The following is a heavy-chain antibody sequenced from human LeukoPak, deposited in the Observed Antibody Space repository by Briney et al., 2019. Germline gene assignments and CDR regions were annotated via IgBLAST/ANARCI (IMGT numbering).Heavy chain of an antibody. V-gene: IGHV3-33*01. CDR3: ARGFLDFDF. J-gene: IGHJ4*01. Sequence: GGSLRLSCAASGFAFSNYGMHWVRQAPGKGLEWVAVVWSDGTTKNYADSVKGRFTISRDNSKNTVYLQMDSLRAEDTAFYYCARGFLDFDFWGHGTLVTVSS. CDR2: VWSDGTTK. CDR1: GFAFSNYG. D-gene: IGHD3-3*01.